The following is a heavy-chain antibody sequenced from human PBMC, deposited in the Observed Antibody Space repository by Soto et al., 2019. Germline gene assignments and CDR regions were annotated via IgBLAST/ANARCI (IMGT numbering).Heavy chain of an antibody. V-gene: IGHV4-4*02. J-gene: IGHJ5*01. CDR1: GASITSENW. D-gene: IGHD3-16*01. CDR3: VGEGGAFGGNTPKRPPKFAS. Sequence: PSETLSLTCTVSGASITSENWWSWVRQPPGKGLEWIGEIYHSGSANYNPSLKSRATILMDKSKSQFSLKLTSVTAADEAIYYCVGEGGAFGGNTPKRPPKFASWAQEPPVPVPS. CDR2: IYHSGSA.